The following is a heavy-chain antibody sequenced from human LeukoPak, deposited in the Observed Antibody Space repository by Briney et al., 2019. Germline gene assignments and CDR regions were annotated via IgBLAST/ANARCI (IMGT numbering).Heavy chain of an antibody. CDR1: GFTVSSNY. CDR3: AKDPTEYSSSWYTDY. Sequence: GGSLRLSCAASGFTVSSNYMSWVRQAPGKGLEWVSVIYSGGSTYYADSVKGRFTISRDNSKSTLYLQMNSLRAEDTAVYYCAKDPTEYSSSWYTDYWGQGTLVTVSS. J-gene: IGHJ4*02. CDR2: IYSGGST. D-gene: IGHD6-13*01. V-gene: IGHV3-66*02.